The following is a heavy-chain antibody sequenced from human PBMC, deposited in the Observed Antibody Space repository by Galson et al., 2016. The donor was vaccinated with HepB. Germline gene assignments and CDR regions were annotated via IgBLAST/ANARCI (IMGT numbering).Heavy chain of an antibody. CDR1: GFTLTTYG. V-gene: IGHV3-48*04. CDR3: ARDRIVGAKVYSDAFDI. Sequence: SLRLSCAASGFTLTTYGMNWVRQAPGKGLEWVSYITTSGSNIDYGDSVKGRFTISRDNAKNSLYLQMNSLRAEDTAVYCCARDRIVGAKVYSDAFDIWGQGTMVTVSS. J-gene: IGHJ3*02. D-gene: IGHD1-26*01. CDR2: ITTSGSNI.